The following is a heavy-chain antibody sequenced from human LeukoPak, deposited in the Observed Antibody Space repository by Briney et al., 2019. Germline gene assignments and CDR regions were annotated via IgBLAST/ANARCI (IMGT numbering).Heavy chain of an antibody. Sequence: PSETLSLTCAVYGGSFSGYYWSWIRQPPGKGLEWIGEINHSGSTNYNPSLKSRVTISVDTSKNQFSLKLSSVTAADTAVYYCARHKLAVAVIDYWGQGTLVTVSS. V-gene: IGHV4-34*01. CDR3: ARHKLAVAVIDY. CDR1: GGSFSGYY. J-gene: IGHJ4*02. D-gene: IGHD6-19*01. CDR2: INHSGST.